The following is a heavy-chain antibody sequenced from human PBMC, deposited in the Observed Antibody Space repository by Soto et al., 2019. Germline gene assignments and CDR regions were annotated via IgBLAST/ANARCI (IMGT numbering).Heavy chain of an antibody. CDR2: IWYDGSNK. CDR1: GFSFRSYG. Sequence: VGSLRLSCVASGFSFRSYGMDCLHEGPGEGLEWVAVIWYDGSNKYYADSVKGRLTISRDNSKNTLYLQKNNLMTDDTALYYCPGPPVMLGYYFDCWGRRTLSAVSS. J-gene: IGHJ4*02. D-gene: IGHD3-10*02. CDR3: PGPPVMLGYYFDC. V-gene: IGHV3-33*01.